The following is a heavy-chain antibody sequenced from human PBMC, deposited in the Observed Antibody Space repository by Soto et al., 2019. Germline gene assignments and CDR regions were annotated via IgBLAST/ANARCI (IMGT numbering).Heavy chain of an antibody. D-gene: IGHD1-26*01. CDR3: ARIAVPGTSY. CDR1: GGSLSRGGYY. CDR2: IYETGAT. Sequence: PSETLSLTCSVSGGSLSRGGYYWSWIRQHPGEGLEYIGYIYETGATYYKPALKSRVSISADTSKNQFSLKLSSVTGADTAVYFCARIAVPGTSYWGQGTLVTVSS. J-gene: IGHJ4*02. V-gene: IGHV4-31*03.